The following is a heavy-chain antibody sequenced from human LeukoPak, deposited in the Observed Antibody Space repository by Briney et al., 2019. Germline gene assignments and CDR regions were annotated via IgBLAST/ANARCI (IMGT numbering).Heavy chain of an antibody. CDR3: ARGLLTARARDAFDI. CDR1: GYTFNKYG. V-gene: IGHV1-18*01. Sequence: ASVKVSCKASGYTFNKYGISWVRQAPGQGLEWTGWVSAYNGNTNYAQKLQGRVTMTTDTSANTAYMELGSLRSDDTAVYYCARGLLTARARDAFDIWGQGTMVTVSS. D-gene: IGHD7-27*01. J-gene: IGHJ3*02. CDR2: VSAYNGNT.